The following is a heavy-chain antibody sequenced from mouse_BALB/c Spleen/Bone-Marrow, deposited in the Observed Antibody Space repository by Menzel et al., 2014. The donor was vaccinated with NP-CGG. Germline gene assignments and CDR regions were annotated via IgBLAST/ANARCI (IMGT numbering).Heavy chain of an antibody. J-gene: IGHJ1*01. CDR2: IDPANGNS. Sequence: IQLQQSGAGLVKPGASVKLTCTAYGFNIKDTYMHWVKRRPEQGLEWIGRIDPANGNSKYDPQFQGKATVTADTSSNTAYLQLRSLSSEDTAVYYCVSYKYGWYCNVFGAVTTVIVSS. V-gene: IGHV14-3*02. CDR3: VSYKYGWYCNV. D-gene: IGHD2-14*01. CDR1: GFNIKDTY.